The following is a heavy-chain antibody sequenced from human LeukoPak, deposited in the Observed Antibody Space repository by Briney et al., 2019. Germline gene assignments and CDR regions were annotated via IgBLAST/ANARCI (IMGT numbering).Heavy chain of an antibody. J-gene: IGHJ4*02. Sequence: GGSLRLSCAASGFTLRGYGMHWVRQAPGKGLEWVAFIRYDGSDKSYADSVKGRFTVSRDNSENTLYLQINSLRVEDTAVYYCAKDTPTTGYHLDSWGQGTLVTVSS. CDR3: AKDTPTTGYHLDS. V-gene: IGHV3-30*02. D-gene: IGHD1-1*01. CDR1: GFTLRGYG. CDR2: IRYDGSDK.